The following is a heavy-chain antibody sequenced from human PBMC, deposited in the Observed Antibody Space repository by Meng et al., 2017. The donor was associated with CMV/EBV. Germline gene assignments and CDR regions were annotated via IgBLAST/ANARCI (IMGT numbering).Heavy chain of an antibody. CDR2: IYYSGST. D-gene: IGHD2-21*02. V-gene: IGHV4-30-4*08. CDR3: ATLVVTAIKNAFDI. J-gene: IGHJ3*02. CDR1: GGSISSGDYY. Sequence: VQLQGSGPGRVKPSQTLSLTCTVSGGSISSGDYYWSWIRQPPGKGLEWIGYIYYSGSTYYNPSLKSRVTISVDTSKNQFSLKLSSVTAADTAVYYCATLVVTAIKNAFDIWGQGTMVTV.